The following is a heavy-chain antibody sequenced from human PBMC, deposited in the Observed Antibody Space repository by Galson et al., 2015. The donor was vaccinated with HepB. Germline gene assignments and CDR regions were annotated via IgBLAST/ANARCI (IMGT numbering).Heavy chain of an antibody. V-gene: IGHV3-9*01. D-gene: IGHD2-21*02. J-gene: IGHJ2*01. CDR1: GFTFDDYA. Sequence: SLRLSCAASGFTFDDYAMHWVRRAPGKGLEWVSGRSWNSGTIGYADSVKGRFTISRDNAKNSLSLQMSSLRAEDTALYYCAKDIQGGDSFWYFDLWGRGTLVTVSS. CDR3: AKDIQGGDSFWYFDL. CDR2: RSWNSGTI.